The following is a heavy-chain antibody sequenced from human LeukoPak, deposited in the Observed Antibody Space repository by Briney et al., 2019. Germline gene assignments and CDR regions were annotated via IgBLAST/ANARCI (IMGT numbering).Heavy chain of an antibody. V-gene: IGHV3-66*01. CDR3: ARDLVRDDILTGYPPGFVDY. Sequence: GGSLRLSCAASGFTVSSNYMSWVRQAPGKGLEWVSVIYSGGSTYYADSVKGRFTISRDNSKNTLYLQMNSLRAEDTAVYYCARDLVRDDILTGYPPGFVDYWGQGTLVTVSS. CDR1: GFTVSSNY. D-gene: IGHD3-9*01. J-gene: IGHJ4*02. CDR2: IYSGGST.